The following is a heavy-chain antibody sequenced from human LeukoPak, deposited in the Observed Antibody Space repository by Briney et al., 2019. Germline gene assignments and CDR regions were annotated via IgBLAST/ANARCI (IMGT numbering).Heavy chain of an antibody. V-gene: IGHV4-34*01. CDR2: INHSGST. J-gene: IGHJ4*02. D-gene: IGHD6-6*01. Sequence: SETLSLTCAVYGGSFSGYYWSWIRQPPGKGLEWIGEINHSGSTNYNQSLKSRVTISAYTSKNQCSLKLSSLTAADTAVYYCAREWSSSSNNSIDYWSQGTLVTVSS. CDR3: AREWSSSSNNSIDY. CDR1: GGSFSGYY.